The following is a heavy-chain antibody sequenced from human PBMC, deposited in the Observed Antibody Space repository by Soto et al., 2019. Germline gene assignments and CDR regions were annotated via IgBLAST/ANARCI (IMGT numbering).Heavy chain of an antibody. D-gene: IGHD1-1*01. V-gene: IGHV4-30-4*01. CDR1: GASIGSCDSY. Sequence: SETLSLTCTVSGASIGSCDSYWSWIRQPRWRGLEWIGYIYYSGNTYYNPSLKSRLTISLDTSKNQFSLNLSSVTAADTAVYFCARVPRQLEPTLCFDPWGQGTLVTVSS. CDR3: ARVPRQLEPTLCFDP. J-gene: IGHJ5*02. CDR2: IYYSGNT.